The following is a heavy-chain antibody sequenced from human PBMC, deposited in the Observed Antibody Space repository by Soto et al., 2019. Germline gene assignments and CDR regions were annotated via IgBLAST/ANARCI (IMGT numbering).Heavy chain of an antibody. CDR1: GGSISSYY. CDR2: IYYSGST. V-gene: IGHV4-59*01. J-gene: IGHJ5*02. D-gene: IGHD3-22*01. Sequence: SETLSLTCTVSGGSISSYYWSWIRQPPGKGLEWIGYIYYSGSTNYNPSLKSRVTISVATSKNQFSLKLSSVTAADTAVYYCARDRLYYYDSSGYAEGFDPWGQGTLVTVSS. CDR3: ARDRLYYYDSSGYAEGFDP.